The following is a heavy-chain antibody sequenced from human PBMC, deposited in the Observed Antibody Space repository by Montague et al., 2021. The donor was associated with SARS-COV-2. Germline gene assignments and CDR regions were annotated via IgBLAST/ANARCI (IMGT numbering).Heavy chain of an antibody. V-gene: IGHV3-33*01. CDR1: GFTFSSYG. J-gene: IGHJ4*02. Sequence: SRRLSCAASGFTFSSYGMHWVRQAPGKGLEWVVVIWYDGSNKYYADSVKGRFTISRDNSKNTLYLQMNSLRAEDTAVYYCARDAKDYGEGFDYWGQGTLVTVSS. D-gene: IGHD4-17*01. CDR3: ARDAKDYGEGFDY. CDR2: IWYDGSNK.